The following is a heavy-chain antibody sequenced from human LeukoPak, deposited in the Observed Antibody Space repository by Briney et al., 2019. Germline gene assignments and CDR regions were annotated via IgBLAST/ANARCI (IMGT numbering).Heavy chain of an antibody. V-gene: IGHV1-69*13. CDR3: AGHFYSSSWPARY. CDR2: IIPIFGTA. CDR1: GGTFISYA. Sequence: ASVKVSCKASGGTFISYAISWVRQAPGQGLKWMGGIIPIFGTANYAQKFQGRVTITADESTSTAYMELSSLRSEDTAVYYCAGHFYSSSWPARYWGQGTLVTVSS. D-gene: IGHD6-13*01. J-gene: IGHJ4*02.